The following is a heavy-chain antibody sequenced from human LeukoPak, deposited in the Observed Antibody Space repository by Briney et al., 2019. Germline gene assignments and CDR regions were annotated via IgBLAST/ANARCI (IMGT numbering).Heavy chain of an antibody. Sequence: GGSLRLSCAASGFTFSSYWMSWVRQAPGKGLEWVANIKQDGSEKYYVDSVKGRFTISRDNAKSSLYLQMNSLRAEDTAVYYCARVGRFLEWLLSPASNWFDPWGQGTLVTVSS. CDR2: IKQDGSEK. D-gene: IGHD3-3*01. J-gene: IGHJ5*02. V-gene: IGHV3-7*01. CDR3: ARVGRFLEWLLSPASNWFDP. CDR1: GFTFSSYW.